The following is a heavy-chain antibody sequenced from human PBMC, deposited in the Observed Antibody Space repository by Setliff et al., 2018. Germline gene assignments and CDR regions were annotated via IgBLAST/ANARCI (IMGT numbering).Heavy chain of an antibody. Sequence: ASVKVSCKASGYTFTSYGITWVRQAPGQGLEWMGEIIPRFATANYAQKFQGRVTITTDEFTSTVYMELSSLRSEDTAVYYCARAIDTGQIWSQYYFDYWGQGTLVTVSS. V-gene: IGHV1-69*05. CDR2: IIPRFATA. CDR3: ARAIDTGQIWSQYYFDY. D-gene: IGHD5-18*01. J-gene: IGHJ4*02. CDR1: GYTFTSYG.